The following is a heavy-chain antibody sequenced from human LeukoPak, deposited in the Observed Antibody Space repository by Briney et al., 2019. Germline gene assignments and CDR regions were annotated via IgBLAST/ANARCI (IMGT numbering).Heavy chain of an antibody. Sequence: GGSLRLSCTASGFIFSSYWMSWVRQVPGKGLEWVANIKQDGTETSYVDSVEGRFTISRDNAKNSLFLHMNSLRADDTALYYCARGVTSAWYLRYYFEYWGQGIMVTVSS. CDR1: GFIFSSYW. CDR3: ARGVTSAWYLRYYFEY. V-gene: IGHV3-7*03. CDR2: IKQDGTET. D-gene: IGHD6-13*01. J-gene: IGHJ4*02.